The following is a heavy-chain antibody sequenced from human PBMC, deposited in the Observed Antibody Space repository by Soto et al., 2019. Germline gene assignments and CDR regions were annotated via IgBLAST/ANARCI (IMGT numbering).Heavy chain of an antibody. CDR3: ARDLVLGYSSSYYYGMDV. CDR1: GFTLSSYG. V-gene: IGHV3-33*01. Sequence: GGSLRLSCAASGFTLSSYGMHWVRQAPGKGLEWVAVIWYDGSNKYYADSVKGRFTISRDNSKNTLYLQMNSLRAEDTAVYYCARDLVLGYSSSYYYGMDVWGQGTTVTVSS. CDR2: IWYDGSNK. J-gene: IGHJ6*02. D-gene: IGHD6-13*01.